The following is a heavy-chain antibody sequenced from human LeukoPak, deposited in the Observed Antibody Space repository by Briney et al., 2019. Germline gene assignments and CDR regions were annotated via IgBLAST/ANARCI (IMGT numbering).Heavy chain of an antibody. J-gene: IGHJ4*02. CDR1: GYTFTGYY. Sequence: GASVKVSCKASGYTFTGYYMHWVRQAPGQGLEWMGWINPNSGGTNYAQKFQGKVTMTRDTSTSTAYMELRSLRSDDTAVYYCARDFEEEYYDFWSGYYTSVAHYWGQGTLVTVSS. CDR3: ARDFEEEYYDFWSGYYTSVAHY. V-gene: IGHV1-2*02. D-gene: IGHD3-3*01. CDR2: INPNSGGT.